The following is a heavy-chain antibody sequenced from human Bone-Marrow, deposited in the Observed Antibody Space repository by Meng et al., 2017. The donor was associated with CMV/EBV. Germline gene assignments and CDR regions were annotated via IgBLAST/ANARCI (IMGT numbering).Heavy chain of an antibody. CDR1: GYTFTSYD. Sequence: ASVKVSCKASGYTFTSYDINWVRQATGQGLEWMGWMNPNSGNTGYAQKFQGRVTMTRNTSIGTAYMELSRLRSDDTAVYYCAVGMTTVFYWGQGTLVTVSS. J-gene: IGHJ4*02. CDR2: MNPNSGNT. D-gene: IGHD4-17*01. V-gene: IGHV1-8*01. CDR3: AVGMTTVFY.